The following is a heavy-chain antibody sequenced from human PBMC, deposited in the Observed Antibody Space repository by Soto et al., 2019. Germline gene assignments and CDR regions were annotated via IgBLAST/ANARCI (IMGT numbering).Heavy chain of an antibody. D-gene: IGHD3-10*01. CDR1: GGSFSGYY. CDR3: ARRLYYYGSGSYPNYYYYGMDV. V-gene: IGHV4-34*01. Sequence: SETLSLTCAVYGGSFSGYYWSWIRQPPGKGLEWIGEINHSGSTNYNPSLKSRVTISVDTSKNQFSLKLSSVTAADTAVYYCARRLYYYGSGSYPNYYYYGMDVWGQGTTVTVSS. J-gene: IGHJ6*02. CDR2: INHSGST.